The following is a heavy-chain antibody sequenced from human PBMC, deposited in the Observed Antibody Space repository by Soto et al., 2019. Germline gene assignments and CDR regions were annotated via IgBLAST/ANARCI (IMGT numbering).Heavy chain of an antibody. V-gene: IGHV3-23*01. Sequence: EVQLLDSGGGLVQPGGSLRLSCAASGFMFSCCATSWLSQAPGKGLEWVSTIHGDGDYSHYTDSVKGRVTISGDNSRNTLYLQMESLRADDTATYYCAKNRGAGDYTNWSFALWGRGTLVAVSS. CDR2: IHGDGDYS. CDR3: AKNRGAGDYTNWSFAL. CDR1: GFMFSCCA. D-gene: IGHD2-2*02. J-gene: IGHJ2*01.